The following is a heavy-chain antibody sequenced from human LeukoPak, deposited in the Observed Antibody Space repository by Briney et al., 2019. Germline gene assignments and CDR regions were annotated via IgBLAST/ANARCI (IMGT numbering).Heavy chain of an antibody. D-gene: IGHD2-15*01. J-gene: IGHJ6*02. CDR1: GGTFSSYA. CDR2: IIPIFGTA. Sequence: GASVTVSCKASGGTFSSYAISWVRQAPGQGLEWMGGIIPIFGTANYAQKFQGRVTITADESTSTAYMELSSLRSEDTAVYYCARPRDSDTLDYGMDVWGQGTTVTVSS. V-gene: IGHV1-69*13. CDR3: ARPRDSDTLDYGMDV.